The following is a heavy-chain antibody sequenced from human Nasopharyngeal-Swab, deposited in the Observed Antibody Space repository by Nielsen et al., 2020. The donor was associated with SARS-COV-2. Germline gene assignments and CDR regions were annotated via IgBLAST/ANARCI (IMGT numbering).Heavy chain of an antibody. CDR2: IYPGDSDT. J-gene: IGHJ4*02. V-gene: IGHV5-51*01. Sequence: GESLKISCKGSGYSFTSYWIGWVRQMPGKGLEWMGIIYPGDSDTRYSPSFQGQVTISADKSISTAYLQWSSLKASDTAMYYCARHSGAWPYGDTWASFDYWGQGTLVTVSS. D-gene: IGHD4-17*01. CDR1: GYSFTSYW. CDR3: ARHSGAWPYGDTWASFDY.